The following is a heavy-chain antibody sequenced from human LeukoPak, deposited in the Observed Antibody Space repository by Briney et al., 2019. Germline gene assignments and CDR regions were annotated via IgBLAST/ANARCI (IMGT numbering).Heavy chain of an antibody. CDR1: GYTFTSYD. J-gene: IGHJ4*02. CDR3: ARGAYYYDILTGYYY. Sequence: ASVKVSXKASGYTFTSYDINWVRQATGQGLEWIGWMNPNSGNTGYAQKFQGRVTMTRNTSISTAYMELSSLRSEDTAVYYCARGAYYYDILTGYYYWGQGTLVTVSS. CDR2: MNPNSGNT. D-gene: IGHD3-9*01. V-gene: IGHV1-8*01.